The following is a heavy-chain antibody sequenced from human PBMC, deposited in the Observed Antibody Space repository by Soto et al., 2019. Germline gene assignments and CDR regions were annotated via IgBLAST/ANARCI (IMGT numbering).Heavy chain of an antibody. CDR2: INPNSGGT. D-gene: IGHD3-16*02. CDR3: ARGVGGIPETYYDYIWGSYRPDLYYFDY. CDR1: GYTFTGYY. V-gene: IGHV1-2*04. J-gene: IGHJ4*02. Sequence: ASVKVSCKASGYTFTGYYMHWVRQAPGQGLEWMGWINPNSGGTNYAQKFQGWVTMTRDTSISTAYMELSRLRSDDTAVYYCARGVGGIPETYYDYIWGSYRPDLYYFDYWGQGTLVTVSS.